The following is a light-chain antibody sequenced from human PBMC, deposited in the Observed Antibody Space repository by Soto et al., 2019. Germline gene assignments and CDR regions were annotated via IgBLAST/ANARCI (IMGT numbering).Light chain of an antibody. Sequence: DIVMTQTPLSSPVTLGQPASISCRSSQSLVHGDGNTYLSWLQQRPGQPPRLLIYKISKRSSGVPDRFSGSGAGTDFTLKIRKVEAEDVGVYYCMQATQFPGTFGQGTRLEIK. CDR3: MQATQFPGT. CDR2: KIS. CDR1: QSLVHGDGNTY. V-gene: IGKV2-24*01. J-gene: IGKJ2*02.